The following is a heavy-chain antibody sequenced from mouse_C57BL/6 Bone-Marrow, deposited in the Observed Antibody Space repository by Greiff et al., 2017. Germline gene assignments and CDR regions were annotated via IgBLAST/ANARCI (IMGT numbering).Heavy chain of an antibody. V-gene: IGHV14-2*01. D-gene: IGHD1-1*01. CDR3: ALITTVVAPYYFDY. CDR1: GFNIKDYY. Sequence: EVQLQESGAELVKPGASVKLSCTASGFNIKDYYMHWVKQRTEQGLEWIGRIDPEDGETKYAPKFQGKASITADTSSNTAYLQLSSLTSEDTAVYYCALITTVVAPYYFDYWGQGTTLTVSS. CDR2: IDPEDGET. J-gene: IGHJ2*01.